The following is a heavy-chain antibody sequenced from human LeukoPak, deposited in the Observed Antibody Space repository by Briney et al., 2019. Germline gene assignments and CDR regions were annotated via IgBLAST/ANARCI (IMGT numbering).Heavy chain of an antibody. CDR3: AKAGGGGYYFDY. V-gene: IGHV3-21*01. J-gene: IGHJ4*02. CDR2: ISSSSSYI. Sequence: GGSLRLFCAASGFTFSSYSMNWVRQAPGKGLEWVSSISSSSSYIYYADSVKGRFTISRDNAKNSLYLQMNSLRAEDTAVYYCAKAGGGGYYFDYWGQGTLVTVSS. CDR1: GFTFSSYS. D-gene: IGHD3-16*01.